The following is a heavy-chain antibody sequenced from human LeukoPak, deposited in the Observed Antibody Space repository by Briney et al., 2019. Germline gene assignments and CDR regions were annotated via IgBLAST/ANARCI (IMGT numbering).Heavy chain of an antibody. D-gene: IGHD1-26*01. V-gene: IGHV1-46*01. CDR1: GYTFTSYY. J-gene: IGHJ4*02. CDR3: ARVGGSYYLFAY. CDR2: INPSGGNT. Sequence: ASVKVSCKASGYTFTSYYFHWVQQAPGQGPEWMGLINPSGGNTNYAQKFQGRVTVTRDTSTSTVYMELSSLRSNDTAVYYCARVGGSYYLFAYWGQGTLVTVSS.